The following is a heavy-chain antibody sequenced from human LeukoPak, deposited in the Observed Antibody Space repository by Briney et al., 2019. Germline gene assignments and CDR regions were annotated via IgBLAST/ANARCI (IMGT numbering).Heavy chain of an antibody. D-gene: IGHD7-27*01. CDR1: GGSFSGYY. CDR3: ARHFDRNWDDAFDI. J-gene: IGHJ3*02. Sequence: PSETLSLTCAVYGGSFSGYYWSWIRQPPGKGLGWIGEINHSGSTNYNPSLKSRVTISVDTSKNQFSLKLSSVTAADTAVYYCARHFDRNWDDAFDIWGQGTMFTVSS. CDR2: INHSGST. V-gene: IGHV4-34*01.